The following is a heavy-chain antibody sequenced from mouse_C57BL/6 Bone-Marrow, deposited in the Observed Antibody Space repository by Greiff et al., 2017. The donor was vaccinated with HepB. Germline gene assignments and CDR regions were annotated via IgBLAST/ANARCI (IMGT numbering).Heavy chain of an antibody. CDR2: INPNNGGT. CDR3: ARGGLLLWLRAYYFDY. J-gene: IGHJ2*01. CDR1: GYTFTDYN. V-gene: IGHV1-22*01. Sequence: EVQLQQSGPELVKPGASVKMSCKASGYTFTDYNMHWVKQSHGKSLEWIGYINPNNGGTSYNQKFKGKATLTVNKSSSTAYMELRSLTSEDSAVYYCARGGLLLWLRAYYFDYWGQGTTLTVSS. D-gene: IGHD2-2*01.